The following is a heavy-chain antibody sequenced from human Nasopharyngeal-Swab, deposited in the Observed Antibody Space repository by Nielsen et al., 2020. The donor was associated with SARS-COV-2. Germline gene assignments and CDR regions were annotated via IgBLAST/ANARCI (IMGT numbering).Heavy chain of an antibody. Sequence: GESLKISCAASGFTFSSYSMSWVRQAPGKGLEWVSYISSSSSTIYYADSVKGRFTTSRDNSKNTLYLQMNSLRVDDTAVYYCAKDVHGDYGGIDYWGQGILVTVSS. V-gene: IGHV3-48*01. J-gene: IGHJ4*02. D-gene: IGHD4-17*01. CDR3: AKDVHGDYGGIDY. CDR2: ISSSSSTI. CDR1: GFTFSSYS.